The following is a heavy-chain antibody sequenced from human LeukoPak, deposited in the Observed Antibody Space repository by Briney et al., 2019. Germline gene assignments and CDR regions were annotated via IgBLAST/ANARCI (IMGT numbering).Heavy chain of an antibody. CDR2: LTGDGGRT. J-gene: IGHJ4*02. CDR3: VKDPFYGGNPLYYFDF. V-gene: IGHV3-64D*06. D-gene: IGHD4-23*01. Sequence: PGGSLRLSCSASGFTFSSYAMHWVRQAPGKGRECVSALTGDGGRTYYADSVKGRFTISRDNSKNTLYLQMSSLRVEDTAVYYCVKDPFYGGNPLYYFDFWGQGTLVAVSS. CDR1: GFTFSSYA.